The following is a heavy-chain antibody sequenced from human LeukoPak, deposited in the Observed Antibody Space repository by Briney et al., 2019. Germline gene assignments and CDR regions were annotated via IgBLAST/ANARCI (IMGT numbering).Heavy chain of an antibody. J-gene: IGHJ2*01. CDR3: ARIRTAVTTSWYFDL. V-gene: IGHV3-53*01. CDR2: IYSGGST. D-gene: IGHD4-17*01. Sequence: PGGSLRLSCAASGFSVSSSYMSWVRQAPGKGLEWVSVIYSGGSTYYADSVKGRFTISRDNSKNTLYLQMNSLRAEDTAVYYCARIRTAVTTSWYFDLWGRGTLVTVSS. CDR1: GFSVSSSY.